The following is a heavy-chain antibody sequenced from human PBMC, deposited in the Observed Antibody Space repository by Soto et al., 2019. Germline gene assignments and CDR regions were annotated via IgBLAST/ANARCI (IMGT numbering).Heavy chain of an antibody. V-gene: IGHV3-53*02. Sequence: EVQLVETGGGLIQPGGSLRLSCAASGFTVSSNYMSWVRQAPGKGLEWVSVIYSGGSTYYAGSVKGRFTISRDNSKNTLYLQMNSLGAEDTAVYYCARESPNCSGGSCYLSLDYWGQGTLVTVSS. CDR1: GFTVSSNY. CDR2: IYSGGST. D-gene: IGHD2-15*01. J-gene: IGHJ4*02. CDR3: ARESPNCSGGSCYLSLDY.